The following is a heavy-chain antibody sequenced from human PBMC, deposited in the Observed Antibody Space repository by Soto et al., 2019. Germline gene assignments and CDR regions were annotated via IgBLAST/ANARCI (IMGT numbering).Heavy chain of an antibody. D-gene: IGHD3-10*01. CDR1: GLTFSTYW. J-gene: IGHJ4*02. V-gene: IGHV3-74*01. CDR2: MKGDGSIT. Sequence: EVQLVESGGGLVQSRGSLRLSCTASGLTFSTYWMHWVRQVPGTGLEWLSRMKGDGSITNYADSVRGRFTISRDNAKNTLYLQLNSLRDEDTAVYYCAGGGHAGAGIYYLGDWGQGTLVTVSS. CDR3: AGGGHAGAGIYYLGD.